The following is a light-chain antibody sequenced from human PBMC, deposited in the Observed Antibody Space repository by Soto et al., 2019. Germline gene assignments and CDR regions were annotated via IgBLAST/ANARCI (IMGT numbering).Light chain of an antibody. Sequence: QSALTQPPSASGSPGQSVTISCTGTTSDVGGYNYVSWYQQHPGKAPKLMIYEVSNRPSGVPDRFSGSKSGDTASLTVSAVHAADDADYYYRSYVASSTTLLFGGGTKLTVL. CDR1: TSDVGGYNY. CDR3: RSYVASSTTLL. J-gene: IGLJ3*02. V-gene: IGLV2-8*01. CDR2: EVS.